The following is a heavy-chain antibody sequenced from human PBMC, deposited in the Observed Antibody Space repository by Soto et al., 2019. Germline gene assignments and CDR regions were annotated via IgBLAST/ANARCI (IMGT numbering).Heavy chain of an antibody. Sequence: QITLKESGPTLVKPTQTLTLTCTFSGFSLSTSGMGVGWIRQPPGKALECLALIYWDDDKHYSPSLESRLTITKDTSKNQVVLTMTNMDTVDTATYYCAHRRAAASLDYWGQGTLVTVSS. CDR2: IYWDDDK. V-gene: IGHV2-5*02. J-gene: IGHJ4*02. D-gene: IGHD6-13*01. CDR1: GFSLSTSGMG. CDR3: AHRRAAASLDY.